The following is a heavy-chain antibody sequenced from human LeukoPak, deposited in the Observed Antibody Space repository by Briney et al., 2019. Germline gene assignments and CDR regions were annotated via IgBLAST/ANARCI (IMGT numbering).Heavy chain of an antibody. CDR2: IYSGGDT. D-gene: IGHD2-21*02. J-gene: IGHJ4*02. V-gene: IGHV3-66*01. CDR1: GFTVSSYY. Sequence: GGSLRLSCGASGFTVSSYYMSWVRQAPGKGLEWVSVIYSGGDTYYADSVKGRFTISRDNSKNTLYLQMNSLRAEDTAVYYCARGQTPGVVTAPNSWGQGTLVTVSS. CDR3: ARGQTPGVVTAPNS.